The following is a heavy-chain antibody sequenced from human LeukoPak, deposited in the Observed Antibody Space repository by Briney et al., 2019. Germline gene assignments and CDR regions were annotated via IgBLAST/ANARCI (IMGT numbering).Heavy chain of an antibody. V-gene: IGHV3-30-3*01. CDR3: ARDGGAFDI. J-gene: IGHJ3*02. CDR1: GFTFSSYA. CDR2: ISYDGSNK. Sequence: GGSLRLSCAASGFTFSSYAMHWVRQAPGKGLEWVAVISYDGSNKHYADSVKGRFTISRDNSKNTLYLQMNSLRAEDTAVYYCARDGGAFDIWGQGTMVTVSS.